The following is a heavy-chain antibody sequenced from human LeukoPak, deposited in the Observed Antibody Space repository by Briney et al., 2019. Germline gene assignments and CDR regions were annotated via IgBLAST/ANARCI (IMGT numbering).Heavy chain of an antibody. CDR2: IIPIFGTA. CDR1: GGTFSSYA. Sequence: SVKVSCKASGGTFSSYAISWVRQAPGQGLEWMGGIIPIFGTANYAQKFQGRVTITADKSTSTAYMELSSLRSEDTAVYYCARVPRYCSGGGCHYFDYWGQGTLVTVSS. J-gene: IGHJ4*02. D-gene: IGHD2-15*01. V-gene: IGHV1-69*06. CDR3: ARVPRYCSGGGCHYFDY.